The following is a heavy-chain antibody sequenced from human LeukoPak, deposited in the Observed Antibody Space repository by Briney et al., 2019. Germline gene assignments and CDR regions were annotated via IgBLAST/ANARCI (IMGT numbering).Heavy chain of an antibody. Sequence: PGGSLRLSCAASGFTFSSYAMSWVRQAPGKGLEWVSAISGSGGSTYYADSVKGRFTISRDNSKDTLYLQMNSLRAEDTAVYYCAKDRGVRGVFDYWGQGTLVTVSS. CDR2: ISGSGGST. CDR1: GFTFSSYA. D-gene: IGHD3-10*01. V-gene: IGHV3-23*01. J-gene: IGHJ4*02. CDR3: AKDRGVRGVFDY.